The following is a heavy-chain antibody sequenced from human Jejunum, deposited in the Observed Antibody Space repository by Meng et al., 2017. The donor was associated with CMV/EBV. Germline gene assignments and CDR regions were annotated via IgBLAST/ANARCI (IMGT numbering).Heavy chain of an antibody. CDR3: AREGTTLVTYDY. CDR1: GFTVSNSY. CDR2: IYGGGST. Sequence: VRLVGSGGGLLQPGGSLIPSCAASGFTVSNSYMSWVRQAPGKGLEWVSVIYGGGSTYYADSVKGRFTISRDSSKNTLYLQMNSLRAEDTAVYYCAREGTTLVTYDYWGQGTLVTVSS. J-gene: IGHJ4*02. V-gene: IGHV3-66*01. D-gene: IGHD5-18*01.